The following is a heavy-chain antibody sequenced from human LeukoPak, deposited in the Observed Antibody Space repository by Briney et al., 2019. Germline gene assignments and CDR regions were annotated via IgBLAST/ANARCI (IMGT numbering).Heavy chain of an antibody. D-gene: IGHD2-2*01. CDR3: ARGYRSSTSCYVFDNWFDP. V-gene: IGHV4-31*03. CDR1: GGSISSGGYY. CDR2: IYYSGST. J-gene: IGHJ5*02. Sequence: SETLSLTCTVSGGSISSGGYYWSWIRQHPGKGLEWIGYIYYSGSTYYNPSLKSRVTISVDTSKNQFSLKLSSVTAADTAVYYCARGYRSSTSCYVFDNWFDPWGQGTLVTVSS.